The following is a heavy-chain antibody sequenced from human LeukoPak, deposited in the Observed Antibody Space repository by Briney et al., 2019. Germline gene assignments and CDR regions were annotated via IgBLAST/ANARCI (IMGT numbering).Heavy chain of an antibody. CDR2: INPNSGGT. CDR1: GYTFTGYY. J-gene: IGHJ4*02. CDR3: ARDPSHDYVSNPFDY. Sequence: ASVKVSCKASGYTFTGYYMHWVRQAPGQGLEWMGWINPNSGGTNYAQQFQGRVTMTRDTSTSTVYMELSSLRSEDTAVYYCARDPSHDYVSNPFDYWGQGTLVTVSS. D-gene: IGHD3-16*01. V-gene: IGHV1-2*02.